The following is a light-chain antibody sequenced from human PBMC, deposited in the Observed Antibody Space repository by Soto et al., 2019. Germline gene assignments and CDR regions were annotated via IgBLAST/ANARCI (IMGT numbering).Light chain of an antibody. V-gene: IGKV3-11*01. CDR1: QSVSSS. CDR3: QQRSNWPRLT. J-gene: IGKJ4*01. CDR2: SAS. Sequence: ESVLTPSPPTVALSPKKRATLSCRASQSVSSSLAWYQQKPSQAPRLLIYSASNRATGIPARFSGSGSGTDFTLTISSLEPEDFAVYYCQQRSNWPRLTFGGGTKVDI.